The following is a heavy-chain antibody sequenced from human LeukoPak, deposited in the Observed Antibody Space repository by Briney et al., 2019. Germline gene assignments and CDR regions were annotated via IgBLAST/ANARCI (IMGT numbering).Heavy chain of an antibody. CDR2: INPNSGVT. CDR1: GYTFSGFY. CDR3: AKDRYGDYEAPFHYYMDA. Sequence: VASVKVSCKASGYTFSGFYIHSVRQAPGQGLEWMGWINPNSGVTNYAQKLQGRVTITRDTSIDTAYMQLSRLRSDDTAVYYCAKDRYGDYEAPFHYYMDAWGRGTTVTVSS. V-gene: IGHV1-2*02. D-gene: IGHD5-12*01. J-gene: IGHJ6*03.